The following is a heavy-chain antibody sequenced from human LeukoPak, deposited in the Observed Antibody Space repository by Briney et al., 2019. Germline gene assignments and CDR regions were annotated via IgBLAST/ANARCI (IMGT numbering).Heavy chain of an antibody. V-gene: IGHV1-46*01. Sequence: ASVKVSCKASGYTFTSYYTHWVRQAPGQGLEWMGIINPSGGSTSYAQKFQGRVTMTRDMSTSTVYMELSSLRSEDTAVYYCARAPQLLWFGELSPYFDYWGQGTLVTVSS. D-gene: IGHD3-10*01. CDR1: GYTFTSYY. J-gene: IGHJ4*02. CDR2: INPSGGST. CDR3: ARAPQLLWFGELSPYFDY.